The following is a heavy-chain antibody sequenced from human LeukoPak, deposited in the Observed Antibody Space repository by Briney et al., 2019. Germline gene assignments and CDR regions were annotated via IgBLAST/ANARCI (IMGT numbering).Heavy chain of an antibody. V-gene: IGHV4-59*01. CDR2: IYYSGST. CDR1: GGSISTYY. CDR3: ARGTMTYYYDRSGYPDALDI. J-gene: IGHJ3*02. D-gene: IGHD3-22*01. Sequence: SETLSLTCTFTGGSISTYYWSWIRQPPGKGLEWIGYIYYSGSTNYNPSLKSRVTISADTSKNQFSLKLNSVTAGDTAVYFCARGTMTYYYDRSGYPDALDIWGQGTMVTVSS.